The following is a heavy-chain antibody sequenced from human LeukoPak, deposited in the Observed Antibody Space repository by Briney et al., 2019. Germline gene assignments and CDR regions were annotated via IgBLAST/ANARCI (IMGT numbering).Heavy chain of an antibody. CDR2: ISGSGGST. Sequence: PGGSLRLSRAASGFTFSSYAMSWVRQAPGKGLEWVSAISGSGGSTYYADSVKGRFTISRDDSKNTLYLQMNSLRAEDTAVYYCAKPVWFGESYVFDYWGQGTLVTVSS. CDR3: AKPVWFGESYVFDY. CDR1: GFTFSSYA. D-gene: IGHD3-10*01. V-gene: IGHV3-23*01. J-gene: IGHJ4*02.